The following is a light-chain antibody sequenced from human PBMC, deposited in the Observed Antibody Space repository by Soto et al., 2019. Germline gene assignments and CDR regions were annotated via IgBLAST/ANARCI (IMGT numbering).Light chain of an antibody. V-gene: IGLV2-23*01. Sequence: SVLTQPASVSGSPGQSITISCTGTSSDVGSYNLVSWYQQHPGKAPKPMIYEGSKRPSGVSNRFSGSKSGNTASLTISGLQAEDEADYYCCSYAGSSTYVFGTGTRSPS. CDR3: CSYAGSSTYV. J-gene: IGLJ1*01. CDR2: EGS. CDR1: SSDVGSYNL.